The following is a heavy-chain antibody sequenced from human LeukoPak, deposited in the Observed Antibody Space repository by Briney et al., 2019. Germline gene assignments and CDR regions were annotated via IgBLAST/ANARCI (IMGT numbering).Heavy chain of an antibody. J-gene: IGHJ4*02. Sequence: GGSLRLSPAPSGFTFSSYMPRCLRQAPGKGLEWVSAISGSGGSTYYADSVKGRFTISRDNSKNTLYLQMNSLRAEDTAVYYCANDRRIAVARATKYFDYWGQGTLVTVSS. V-gene: IGHV3-23*01. CDR1: GFTFSSYM. CDR3: ANDRRIAVARATKYFDY. D-gene: IGHD6-19*01. CDR2: ISGSGGST.